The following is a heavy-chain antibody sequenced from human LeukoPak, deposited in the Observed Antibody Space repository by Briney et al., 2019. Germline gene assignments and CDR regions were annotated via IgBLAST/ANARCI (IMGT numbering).Heavy chain of an antibody. CDR1: GYSISSGYY. J-gene: IGHJ3*02. D-gene: IGHD3-22*01. CDR3: ARDFAYYYDSSGYYRDAFDI. V-gene: IGHV4-38-2*02. Sequence: SETLSLTCTVSGYSISSGYYWGWIRQPPGKGLEWIGSIYHSGSTYYNPSLKSRVTISVDTSKNQFSLKLSSVTAADTAVYYCARDFAYYYDSSGYYRDAFDIWGQGTMVTVSS. CDR2: IYHSGST.